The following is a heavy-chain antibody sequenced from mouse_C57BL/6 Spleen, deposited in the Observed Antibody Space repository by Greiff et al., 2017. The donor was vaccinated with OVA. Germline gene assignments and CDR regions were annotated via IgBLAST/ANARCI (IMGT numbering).Heavy chain of an antibody. CDR2: IWPGGGT. D-gene: IGHD2-1*01. CDR3: ATASYYGNYDYAMDY. J-gene: IGHJ4*01. V-gene: IGHV2-9-1*01. CDR1: GFSLTSYA. Sequence: QVQLKQSGPGLVAPSQSLSITCTVSGFSLTSYAITWVRQPPGQGLEWLGVIWPGGGTNYNSALNSSLGISKDNSQRQVFFIMNSLQTADTARDDCATASYYGNYDYAMDYWGQGTSVTVSS.